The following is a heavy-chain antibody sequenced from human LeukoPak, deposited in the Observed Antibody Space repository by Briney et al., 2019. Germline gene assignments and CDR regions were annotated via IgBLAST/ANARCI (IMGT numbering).Heavy chain of an antibody. D-gene: IGHD3-3*01. CDR2: IRGSGGST. V-gene: IGHV3-23*01. Sequence: GGSLRLSCAASGFTFSSYAMSWVRQAPGKGLEWVSAIRGSGGSTYYADSVKGRFTIYRDNSKNTLYLQINSLRAEDTAVYYCATFYDFWSGYSPRHFDYWGQGTLVTVSS. CDR1: GFTFSSYA. J-gene: IGHJ4*02. CDR3: ATFYDFWSGYSPRHFDY.